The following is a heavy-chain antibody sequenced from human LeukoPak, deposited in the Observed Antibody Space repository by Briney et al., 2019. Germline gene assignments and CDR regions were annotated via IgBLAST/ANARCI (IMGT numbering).Heavy chain of an antibody. CDR3: ASTPNGVAAIYFDY. CDR2: IKQDGSEK. CDR1: GFTFSSYW. D-gene: IGHD2-15*01. J-gene: IGHJ4*02. Sequence: GGSLRLSCAASGFTFSSYWMSWVRQALGKGLEWVANIKQDGSEKYYVDSVKGRFTISRDNAKNSLYLQMNSLRAGDTAVYYCASTPNGVAAIYFDYWGQGTLVTVSS. V-gene: IGHV3-7*01.